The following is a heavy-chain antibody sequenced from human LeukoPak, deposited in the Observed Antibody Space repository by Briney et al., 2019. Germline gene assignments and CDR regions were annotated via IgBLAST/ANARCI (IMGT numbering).Heavy chain of an antibody. J-gene: IGHJ4*02. CDR3: ARLPYYYDSSGYYFDY. V-gene: IGHV5-51*01. D-gene: IGHD3-22*01. CDR1: GYSFTSYW. CDR2: IYPGDSDT. Sequence: GKSLKISCKGSGYSFTSYWIGWVRQMPGKGLEWMGIIYPGDSDTRYSPSFQGQVTISADKSISTAYLQWSSLKASDTAMYYCARLPYYYDSSGYYFDYWGQGTLVTVSS.